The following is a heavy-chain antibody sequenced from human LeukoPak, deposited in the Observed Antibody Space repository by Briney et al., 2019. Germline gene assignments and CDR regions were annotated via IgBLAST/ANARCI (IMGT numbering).Heavy chain of an antibody. V-gene: IGHV3-23*01. J-gene: IGHJ5*02. Sequence: AGGSLRLSCAASGFTFRSYGMTWVRQAPGKGLEWVSAISGSGDSTYYADSVKGRFTISRDNAKNSLYLQMNSLRAEDTAVYYCASGSRTYYDILTGPNWFDPWGQGTLVTVSS. CDR1: GFTFRSYG. CDR3: ASGSRTYYDILTGPNWFDP. D-gene: IGHD3-9*01. CDR2: ISGSGDST.